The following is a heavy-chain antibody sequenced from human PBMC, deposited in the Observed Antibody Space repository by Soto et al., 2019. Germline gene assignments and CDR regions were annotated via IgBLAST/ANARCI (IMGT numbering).Heavy chain of an antibody. J-gene: IGHJ3*01. CDR2: IYDSGGT. CDR3: ARHDINMIVVDSTVAFDL. V-gene: IGHV4-39*01. Sequence: PSETLSLTCTVSGGSISRYYFCWIRQPPGKGREWIGSIYDSGGTDYNRSLNGRVTISVDTSNNQFSLKLSSVHAADTGVSYCARHDINMIVVDSTVAFDLWGKGTMVTVS. D-gene: IGHD3-22*01. CDR1: GGSISRYY.